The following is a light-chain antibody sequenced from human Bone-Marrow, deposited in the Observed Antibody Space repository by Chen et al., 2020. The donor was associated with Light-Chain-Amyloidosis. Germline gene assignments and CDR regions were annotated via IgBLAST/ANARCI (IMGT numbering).Light chain of an antibody. CDR2: DAS. J-gene: IGKJ4*01. CDR3: QQYNNLPLT. CDR1: QDISHY. Sequence: DIQITQSPSSLSLSIGDRVTITYQASQDISHYLNWYQQKPGKAPKLLIYDASNLETGVPSRFSGSGFGTDFTFTISSLLPEDIATYYCQQYNNLPLTLGGGTKVEIK. V-gene: IGKV1-33*01.